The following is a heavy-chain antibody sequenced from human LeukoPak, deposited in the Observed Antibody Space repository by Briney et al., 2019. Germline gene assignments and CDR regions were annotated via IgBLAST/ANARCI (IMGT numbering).Heavy chain of an antibody. CDR1: GFTVSSNY. J-gene: IGHJ3*02. CDR3: ARDLLGGGVAFDI. CDR2: IYSGGST. Sequence: PGGSLRLSCAASGFTVSSNYMSWVRQAPGKGLEWVSLIYSGGSTYYADSVKGRFTISRDNSKNTVFLQMNSLRAEDTAVYYCARDLLGGGVAFDIWGQGTMVTVSS. D-gene: IGHD3-10*01. V-gene: IGHV3-53*01.